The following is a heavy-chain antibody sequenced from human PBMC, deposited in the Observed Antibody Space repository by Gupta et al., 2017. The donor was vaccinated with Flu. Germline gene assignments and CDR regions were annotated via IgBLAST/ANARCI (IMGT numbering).Heavy chain of an antibody. D-gene: IGHD1-7*01. CDR1: FSSYA. V-gene: IGHV3-23*01. CDR2: ISVGGSTT. Sequence: FSSYAMTGVRRAPGKGREWVSEISVGGSTTYYADSVKGRFTISRDNSKNTLYLQMNSMGAEDTALYYCATQTSITGTVDYWGQGTLVTVSS. CDR3: ATQTSITGTVDY. J-gene: IGHJ4*02.